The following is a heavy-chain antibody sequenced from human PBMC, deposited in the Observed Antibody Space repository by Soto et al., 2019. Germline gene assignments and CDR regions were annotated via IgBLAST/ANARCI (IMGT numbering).Heavy chain of an antibody. J-gene: IGHJ6*02. CDR1: GFTFSNYG. Sequence: SGGSLRLSCAASGFTFSNYGMHWVRQAPGKGLEWVAIIWHDGNNKYYADSVRGRFTISRDNSKNRLYLQMNSPRAEDTAVYYCASDLVGASDSYGLDVWGQGTPVTVSS. D-gene: IGHD1-26*01. CDR2: IWHDGNNK. V-gene: IGHV3-33*01. CDR3: ASDLVGASDSYGLDV.